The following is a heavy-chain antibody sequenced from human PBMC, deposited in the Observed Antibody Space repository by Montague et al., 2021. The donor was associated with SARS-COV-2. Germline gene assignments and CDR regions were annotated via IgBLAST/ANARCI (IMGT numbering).Heavy chain of an antibody. J-gene: IGHJ4*02. CDR2: ISNDGSHE. V-gene: IGHV3-30*04. CDR1: GFTFTNYA. CDR3: ARDAGRISVMVVVNGAHFDY. D-gene: IGHD3-22*01. Sequence: SLRLSCAASGFTFTNYAMHWVRQAPGKGLEWVAVISNDGSHEYYADSVKGRFTISRDNSRNTLYLQMNSLRPEDSAVYYCARDAGRISVMVVVNGAHFDYRGQGTLVTVSS.